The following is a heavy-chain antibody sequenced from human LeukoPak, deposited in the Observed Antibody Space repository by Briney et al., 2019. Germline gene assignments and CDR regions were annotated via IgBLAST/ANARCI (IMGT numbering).Heavy chain of an antibody. CDR3: ASSRYSSYVDY. V-gene: IGHV1-69*06. Sequence: GASVKVSCKASGGTFSSYAISWVRQAPGQGLEWMGGIIPIFGTANYAQKFQGRVTITADKSTSTAYMGLSSLRSEDTAVYYCASSRYSSYVDYWGQGTLVTVSS. D-gene: IGHD6-13*01. CDR1: GGTFSSYA. J-gene: IGHJ4*02. CDR2: IIPIFGTA.